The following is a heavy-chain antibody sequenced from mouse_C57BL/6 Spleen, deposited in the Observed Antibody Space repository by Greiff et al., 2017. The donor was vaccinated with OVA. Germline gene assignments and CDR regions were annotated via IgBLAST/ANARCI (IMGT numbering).Heavy chain of an antibody. CDR3: ARHEEGGYGSSYGYFDV. V-gene: IGHV1-62-2*01. CDR1: GYTFTEYT. Sequence: VQLQQSGAELVKPGASVKLSCKASGYTFTEYTIHWVKQRSGQGLEWIGWFYPGSGSIKYNENFKDKATLTADKSSSTVYMELSRLTSEDSAVYFCARHEEGGYGSSYGYFDVWGTGTTVTVSS. CDR2: FYPGSGSI. D-gene: IGHD1-1*01. J-gene: IGHJ1*03.